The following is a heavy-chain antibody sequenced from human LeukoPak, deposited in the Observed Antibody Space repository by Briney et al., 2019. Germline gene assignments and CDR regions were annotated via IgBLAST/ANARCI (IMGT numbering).Heavy chain of an antibody. CDR1: GGSISSSSNY. J-gene: IGHJ4*02. D-gene: IGHD2-15*01. CDR2: NYYSGTT. V-gene: IGHV4-39*01. CDR3: ARQGEYCSGGSCYPPDY. Sequence: SETMSLTSTVSGGSISSSSNYWGWLRQPPGKGLEWSGRNYYSGTTYYNPSLRSRVTISVYTCKNQFSLTLSSVTAADTSVYYCARQGEYCSGGSCYPPDYWGEGTLVTVSS.